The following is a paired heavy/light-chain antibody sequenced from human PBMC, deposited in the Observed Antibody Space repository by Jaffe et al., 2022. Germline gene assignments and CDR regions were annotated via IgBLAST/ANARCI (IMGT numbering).Heavy chain of an antibody. D-gene: IGHD2-15*01. CDR3: VTTGYCSGGTCLSREDY. V-gene: IGHV1-69*01. Sequence: QVQLVQSGAEVEEPGSSVTVSCKASGDTLNNYALGWVRQAPGQGLEWLGGVIPVVRSVDYAQKFQGRVSITADASTNVAYMDLNSLTSDDTAIYYCVTTGYCSGGTCLSREDYWGQGTLVTVSS. CDR2: VIPVVRSV. J-gene: IGHJ4*02. CDR1: GDTLNNYA.
Light chain of an antibody. CDR2: AAA. V-gene: IGKV3-15*01. Sequence: EIVMTQSPATLSVSPGERVTLSCRASQSVSTSLAWYQKKPGQAPRLLIYAAATRATNTSARFRGSGSGTEFTLTISSLQSEDFAVYYCQHYNNWRPAWTFGQGTKVEIK. CDR1: QSVSTS. J-gene: IGKJ1*01. CDR3: QHYNNWRPAWT.